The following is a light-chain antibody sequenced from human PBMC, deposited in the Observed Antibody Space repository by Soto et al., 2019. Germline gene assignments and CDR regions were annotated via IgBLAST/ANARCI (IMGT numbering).Light chain of an antibody. Sequence: DIQMTQSPSTLSASVGDRVTITCRASQSISSWLAWYQQKPGKAPKLLIYKASSLESGVPSRFSGSGSGTEFTLTISSLQPDVFATYYCQQYKSNSQWTFGQGTKVEIK. CDR1: QSISSW. J-gene: IGKJ1*01. V-gene: IGKV1-5*03. CDR3: QQYKSNSQWT. CDR2: KAS.